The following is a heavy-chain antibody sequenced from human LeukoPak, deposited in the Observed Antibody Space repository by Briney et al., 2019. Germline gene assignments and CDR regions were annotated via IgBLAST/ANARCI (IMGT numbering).Heavy chain of an antibody. CDR1: GFTVSSNY. J-gene: IGHJ5*02. CDR3: ASDPDYYESRGYYYA. V-gene: IGHV3-66*01. D-gene: IGHD3-22*01. Sequence: PGGSLRLSCAASGFTVSSNYLSWVRQAPGKGLEWVSLIYSAGYTSYADSVKGRFTISRDDSKNTLYLQMNSLRAEDTAVYYCASDPDYYESRGYYYAWGQGTLVTVSS. CDR2: IYSAGYT.